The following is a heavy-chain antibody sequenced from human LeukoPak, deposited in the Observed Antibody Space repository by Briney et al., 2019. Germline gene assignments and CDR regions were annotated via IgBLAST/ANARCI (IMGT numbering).Heavy chain of an antibody. CDR2: INHSGST. V-gene: IGHV4-34*01. D-gene: IGHD5-18*01. Sequence: SETLSLTCAVYGGSFSGTYWSWIRQPPGKGLEWIGEINHSGSTNYNPSLKSRVTISVDTSKNQFSLKLSSVTAADTAVYYCARAERLWSPNDCWGQGTLVTVSS. CDR3: ARAERLWSPNDC. J-gene: IGHJ4*02. CDR1: GGSFSGTY.